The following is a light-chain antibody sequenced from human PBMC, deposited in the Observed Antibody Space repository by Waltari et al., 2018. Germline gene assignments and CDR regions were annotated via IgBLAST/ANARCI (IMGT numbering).Light chain of an antibody. CDR1: SGHSSNV. CDR3: QTGGHDTWV. Sequence: QLVLTQSPSASVKLTCTLSSGHSSNVIAWLQQHPEKGPRYLMKVNSDGSHSKGDEIPDHFSGSSSGAERYLTISNLQSEDEADYYCQTGGHDTWVFGGGTKLTVL. V-gene: IGLV4-69*01. CDR2: VNSDGSH. J-gene: IGLJ3*02.